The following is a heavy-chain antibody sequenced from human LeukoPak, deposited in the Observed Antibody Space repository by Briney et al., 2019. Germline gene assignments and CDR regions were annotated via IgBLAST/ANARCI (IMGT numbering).Heavy chain of an antibody. CDR1: GGSFSGYY. Sequence: PSETLSLTCAVYGGSFSGYYWSWIRQPPGKGLEWIGEINHSGSTNYNPSIKSRVTISVDTSKNQFSLKLSSVTAADTAVYYCARGVMDVWGKGTTVTVSS. V-gene: IGHV4-34*01. CDR3: ARGVMDV. J-gene: IGHJ6*03. CDR2: INHSGST.